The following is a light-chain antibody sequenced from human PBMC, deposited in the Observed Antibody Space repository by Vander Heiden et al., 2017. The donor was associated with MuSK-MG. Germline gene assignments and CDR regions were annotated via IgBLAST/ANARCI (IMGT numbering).Light chain of an antibody. CDR3: QQSYSTPRGFT. J-gene: IGKJ3*01. Sequence: DIQMTQSPSSLSASVGDRVTITCRASQSISSYLNWYQQKPGKAPKLLIYAASSLKSGVPSRFSGSGSGTDFTLTISSLQPEDFATYYCQQSYSTPRGFTFGPGTKVDIK. CDR2: AAS. CDR1: QSISSY. V-gene: IGKV1-39*01.